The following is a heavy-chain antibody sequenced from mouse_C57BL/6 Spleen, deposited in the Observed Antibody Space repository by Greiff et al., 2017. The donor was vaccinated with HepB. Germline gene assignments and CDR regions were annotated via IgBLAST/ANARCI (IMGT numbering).Heavy chain of an antibody. CDR1: GYTFTSYW. V-gene: IGHV1-7*01. CDR3: AREEDGYYDYFDY. CDR2: INPSSGYT. J-gene: IGHJ2*01. Sequence: VQGVESGAELAKPGASVKLSCKASGYTFTSYWMHWVKQRPGQGLEWIGYINPSSGYTKYNQKFKDKATLTADKSSSTAYMQLSSLTYEDSAVYYCAREEDGYYDYFDYWGQGTTLTVSS. D-gene: IGHD2-3*01.